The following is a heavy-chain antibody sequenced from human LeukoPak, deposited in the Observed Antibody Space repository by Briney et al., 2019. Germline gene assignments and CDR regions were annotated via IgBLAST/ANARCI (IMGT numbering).Heavy chain of an antibody. CDR2: IHHNGTR. J-gene: IGHJ6*02. V-gene: IGHV4/OR15-8*01. CDR1: IGSISSGNW. D-gene: IGHD2-2*02. CDR3: ATAPILRGEGGEHYRCGMDV. Sequence: PSETLSLTCGVSIGSISSGNWWRWVRQSPGKGLEWIGEIHHNGTRNYNPSLKSRVTISADTFKNHFSLILTSLTAADTAVYYCATAPILRGEGGEHYRCGMDVWGQGTTVIVSS.